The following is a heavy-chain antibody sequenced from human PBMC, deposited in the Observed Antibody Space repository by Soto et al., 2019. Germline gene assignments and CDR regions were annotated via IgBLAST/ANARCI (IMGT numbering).Heavy chain of an antibody. D-gene: IGHD3-3*01. CDR1: GFTFSSYW. CDR3: ARAMYYDFWSGYYTPLYYYYGMDV. Sequence: PGGSLRLSCAASGFTFSSYWMHWVGQGPGKGLVWVSRINSDGSSTSYADSVKGRFTISRDNAKNTLYLQMNSLRAEDTAVYYCARAMYYDFWSGYYTPLYYYYGMDVWGQGTTVTVSS. V-gene: IGHV3-74*01. CDR2: INSDGSST. J-gene: IGHJ6*02.